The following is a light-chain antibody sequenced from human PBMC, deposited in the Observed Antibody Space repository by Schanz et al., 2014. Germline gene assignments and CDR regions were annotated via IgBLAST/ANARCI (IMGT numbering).Light chain of an antibody. Sequence: QSALTQPRSVSGSPGQSVTISCTGTSSDVGGYNYVSWYQQHPGKAPKLMIYDVRNRPSGVSDRFSGSKSGNTASLTISGLQAEDEADYYCSSYTITSIVLFGGGTKLTVI. V-gene: IGLV2-11*01. CDR3: SSYTITSIVL. CDR2: DVR. CDR1: SSDVGGYNY. J-gene: IGLJ2*01.